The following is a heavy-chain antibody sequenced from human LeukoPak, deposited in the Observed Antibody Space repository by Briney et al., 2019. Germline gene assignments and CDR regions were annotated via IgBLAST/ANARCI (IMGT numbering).Heavy chain of an antibody. CDR1: GFTFSSSA. CDR2: ISNNGGYT. D-gene: IGHD5-18*01. Sequence: PGGSLRLSCAASGFTFSSSAMSWVRQAPGKGLEWVSAISNNGGYTYYADSVKGRFTISRDISKNTLYLQMNSLRAEDTAVYYCAKEQRYTYGYFFDYWGQGTLVTVSS. V-gene: IGHV3-23*01. J-gene: IGHJ4*02. CDR3: AKEQRYTYGYFFDY.